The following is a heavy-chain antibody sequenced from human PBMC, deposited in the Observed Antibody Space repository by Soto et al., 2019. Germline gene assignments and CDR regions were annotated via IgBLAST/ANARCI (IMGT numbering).Heavy chain of an antibody. J-gene: IGHJ4*02. Sequence: HPGGSLRLSCAASGFTFSTYARSWVRQAPGKGLEWVSSFSGPGGGPYYADSVKGRFTISRDDSKNTLYLQMNSLRAEDTAVYYCAREQYSMVRGVIPYCGQGTLVTVSS. D-gene: IGHD3-10*01. CDR3: AREQYSMVRGVIPY. CDR2: FSGPGGGP. V-gene: IGHV3-23*01. CDR1: GFTFSTYA.